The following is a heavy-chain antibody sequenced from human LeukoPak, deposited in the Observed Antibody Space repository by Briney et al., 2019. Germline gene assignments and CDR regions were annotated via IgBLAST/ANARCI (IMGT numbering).Heavy chain of an antibody. CDR1: GFTFSSYS. Sequence: GGSLRLSCAASGFTFSSYSMNCVRQAPGKGLEWVSYISSSSSTIYYADSVKGRFTISRDNSKNTLYLQMNSLRAEDTAVYYCAKPARITMVRGVIPPLYFDYWGQGTLVTVSS. V-gene: IGHV3-48*01. CDR2: ISSSSSTI. CDR3: AKPARITMVRGVIPPLYFDY. J-gene: IGHJ4*02. D-gene: IGHD3-10*01.